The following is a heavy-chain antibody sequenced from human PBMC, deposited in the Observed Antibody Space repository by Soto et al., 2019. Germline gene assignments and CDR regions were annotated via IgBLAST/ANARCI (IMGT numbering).Heavy chain of an antibody. CDR2: ISGSGGST. D-gene: IGHD3-22*01. Sequence: PGGSLRLSCAASGFTFSSYAMSWVRQAPGKGLEWVSAISGSGGSTYYADSVKGRFTISRDNSKNTLYLQMNSLRAEDTAVYYCAKLVSPHPGPYYDSSGYPSPWGQGTLVTVSS. J-gene: IGHJ5*02. CDR1: GFTFSSYA. CDR3: AKLVSPHPGPYYDSSGYPSP. V-gene: IGHV3-23*01.